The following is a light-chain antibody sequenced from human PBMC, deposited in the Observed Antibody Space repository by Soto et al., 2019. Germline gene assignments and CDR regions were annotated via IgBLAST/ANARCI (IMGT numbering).Light chain of an antibody. V-gene: IGLV2-14*02. CDR1: SSDVGSYNL. Sequence: SALTQPASVSGSPGQSITLSCTGTSSDVGSYNLVSWYQQHPGKAPKLMIYEGSKRPSGVPDRFSGSKSGTSASLAISGLQSEDEADYYCAAWDDSLNGYVFGTGNKVTVL. CDR3: AAWDDSLNGYV. CDR2: EGS. J-gene: IGLJ1*01.